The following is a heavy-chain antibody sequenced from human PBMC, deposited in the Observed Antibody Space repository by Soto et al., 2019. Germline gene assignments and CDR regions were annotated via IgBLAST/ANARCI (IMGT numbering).Heavy chain of an antibody. CDR3: AREGGIVGATTVDY. D-gene: IGHD1-26*01. CDR2: IYYSGST. V-gene: IGHV4-30-4*01. Sequence: QVQLQESGPGLVKPSQTLSLTCTVSGGSISSGDYYWSWIRQPPGKGLEWIGYIYYSGSTYDNPTLKSRVTISVDTAKGQCSLKLSAVTAADTAVYYGAREGGIVGATTVDYWGQGTLVTVSS. J-gene: IGHJ4*02. CDR1: GGSISSGDYY.